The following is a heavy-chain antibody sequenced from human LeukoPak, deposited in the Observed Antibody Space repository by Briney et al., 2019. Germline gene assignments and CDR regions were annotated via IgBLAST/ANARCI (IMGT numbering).Heavy chain of an antibody. D-gene: IGHD6-13*01. V-gene: IGHV4-59*08. CDR1: GGSISSYY. J-gene: IGHJ6*02. CDR2: IYYSGST. CDR3: ARRGEEGSSWYAGYYYYGMDV. Sequence: SETLSLTCTVSGGSISSYYWSWIRQPPGKGLEWIGYIYYSGSTNYNPSLKSRVTISVDTSKNQFSLKLSSVTAADTAVYYCARRGEEGSSWYAGYYYYGMDVWGQGTTVTVSS.